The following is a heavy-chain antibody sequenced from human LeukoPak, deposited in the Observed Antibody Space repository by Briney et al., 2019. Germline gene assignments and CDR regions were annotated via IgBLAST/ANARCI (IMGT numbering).Heavy chain of an antibody. V-gene: IGHV3-30*18. CDR3: AKEYGSGWYVFDY. J-gene: IGHJ4*02. CDR1: GFTFSSYG. CDR2: ISYDGSNK. Sequence: PGRPLRLSCAASGFTFSSYGMHWVRQAPGKGLEWVAVISYDGSNKYYADSVKGRFTISRDNSKNTLYLQMNSLRAEDTAVYYCAKEYGSGWYVFDYWGQGTLVTVSS. D-gene: IGHD6-19*01.